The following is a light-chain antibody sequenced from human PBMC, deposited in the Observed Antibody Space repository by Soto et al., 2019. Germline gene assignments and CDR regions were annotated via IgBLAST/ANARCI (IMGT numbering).Light chain of an antibody. Sequence: EIALTQSPGTLSLSPGERATLSCRASQSVSNTYLAWYQQKPGQAPRLLIYGASSRATGIPDRFSGSGSGTDFPLTISRLEPEDFAVYYCQQYGSSPRITFGQGTRLEIK. V-gene: IGKV3-20*01. J-gene: IGKJ5*01. CDR2: GAS. CDR1: QSVSNTY. CDR3: QQYGSSPRIT.